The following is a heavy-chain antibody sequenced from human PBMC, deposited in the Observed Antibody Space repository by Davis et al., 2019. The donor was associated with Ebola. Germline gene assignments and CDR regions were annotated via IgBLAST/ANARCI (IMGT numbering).Heavy chain of an antibody. V-gene: IGHV3-23*01. J-gene: IGHJ6*02. CDR3: ATCSSTSCYSNYYGMDV. D-gene: IGHD2-2*01. Sequence: PGGSLRLSCAASGFTVSSNYMSWVRQAPGKGLEWVSAISGSGGSTYYADSVKGRFTISRDNSKNTLYLQMNSLRAEDTAVYYCATCSSTSCYSNYYGMDVWGQGTTVTVSS. CDR2: ISGSGGST. CDR1: GFTVSSNY.